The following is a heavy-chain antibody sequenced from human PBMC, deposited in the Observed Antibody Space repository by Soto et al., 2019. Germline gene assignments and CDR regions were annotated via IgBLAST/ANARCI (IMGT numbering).Heavy chain of an antibody. Sequence: ASVKVSCKASGYTFTGYYMHWVRQAPGQGLEWMGWINPNSGGTNYAQKIQGWVTMNRDTSISTAYMELSRLRSDDTAVYYCASAKTSGPGGGTTTSFDDWGQG. CDR1: GYTFTGYY. CDR3: ASAKTSGPGGGTTTSFDD. D-gene: IGHD1-26*01. CDR2: INPNSGGT. V-gene: IGHV1-2*04. J-gene: IGHJ4*02.